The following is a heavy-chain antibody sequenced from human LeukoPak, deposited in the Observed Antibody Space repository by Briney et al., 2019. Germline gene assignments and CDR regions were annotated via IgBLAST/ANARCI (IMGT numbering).Heavy chain of an antibody. D-gene: IGHD2-15*01. J-gene: IGHJ4*02. CDR2: INPSGGST. V-gene: IGHV1-46*01. CDR1: GYTFTSYY. Sequence: ASVKVSCKASGYTFTSYYMHWVRQAPGQGLEWMGIINPSGGSTSYAQKFQGRVTMTRDTSTSTVYMELSSLRSEDTAVYYCARSWAGYCSGGSCYSLDYWGQETLVTVSS. CDR3: ARSWAGYCSGGSCYSLDY.